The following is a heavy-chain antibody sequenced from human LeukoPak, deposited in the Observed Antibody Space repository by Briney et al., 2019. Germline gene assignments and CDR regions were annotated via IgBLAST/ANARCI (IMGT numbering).Heavy chain of an antibody. CDR3: ARPHSSSWYRTYDAFDI. Sequence: ASVKVSCKASGYTFTSYYMHWVRQAPGQGLEWMGIINPSGGSTSYAQKFQGRVTMTRDTSTSTVYMELSSLRSEDTAVYYCARPHSSSWYRTYDAFDIWGQGTMVTVSS. V-gene: IGHV1-46*01. CDR1: GYTFTSYY. D-gene: IGHD6-13*01. CDR2: INPSGGST. J-gene: IGHJ3*02.